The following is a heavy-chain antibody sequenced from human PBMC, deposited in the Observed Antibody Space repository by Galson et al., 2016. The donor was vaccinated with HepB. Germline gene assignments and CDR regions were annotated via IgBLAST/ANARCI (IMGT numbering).Heavy chain of an antibody. CDR2: IFYTGTT. CDR1: GGSISSSSYY. CDR3: ARQQRAGLVNF. J-gene: IGHJ3*01. V-gene: IGHV4-39*01. D-gene: IGHD3/OR15-3a*01. Sequence: SETLSLTCTVSGGSISSSSYYWAWTRRPPGKGLEWIGSIFYTGTTYYNPSLQNRVTISVDTSKDQFSLQLSSVTAADTAVYYCARQQRAGLVNFWGQGTMVTVSS.